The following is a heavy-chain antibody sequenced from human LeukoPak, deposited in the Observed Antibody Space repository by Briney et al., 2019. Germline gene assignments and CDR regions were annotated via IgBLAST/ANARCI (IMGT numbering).Heavy chain of an antibody. CDR1: GFTFSSYG. CDR2: ISSSGGRT. V-gene: IGHV3-23*01. CDR3: AKEHTAMVLDFDY. D-gene: IGHD5-18*01. Sequence: PGGSLRLSCAASGFTFSSYGMSWVRQAPGKGLEWVSAISSSGGRTDNADSVKGRFTISRDNSKNTLYLQMNSLRAEDTAVYYCAKEHTAMVLDFDYWGQGTLVTVSS. J-gene: IGHJ4*02.